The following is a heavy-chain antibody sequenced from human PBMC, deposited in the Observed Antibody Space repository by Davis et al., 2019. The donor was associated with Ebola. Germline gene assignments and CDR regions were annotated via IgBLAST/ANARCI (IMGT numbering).Heavy chain of an antibody. V-gene: IGHV1-69*06. CDR2: IIPIFGTA. CDR1: GGTFSSYA. J-gene: IGHJ6*02. Sequence: SVKVSCKASGGTFSSYAISWVRQAPGQGLEWMGGIIPIFGTANYAQKFQGRVTIIADKSTSTAYMELSSLRSEDTAVYCCARDFFRIAVAGHYYYYGMDVWGQGTTVTVSS. CDR3: ARDFFRIAVAGHYYYYGMDV. D-gene: IGHD6-19*01.